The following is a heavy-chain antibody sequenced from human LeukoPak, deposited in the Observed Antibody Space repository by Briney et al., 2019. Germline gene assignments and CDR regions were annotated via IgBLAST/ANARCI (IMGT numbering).Heavy chain of an antibody. CDR3: AAAFDYYAAFDF. CDR1: GYSISSGYY. V-gene: IGHV4-38-2*02. J-gene: IGHJ3*01. Sequence: PSETLSLTCTVSGYSISSGYYWGWIRQPPGKGLEWIGSIYHSGSTYYNPSLKSRVTISVDTSKNQFSLKLSSVTAADTAVYYCAAAFDYYAAFDFWGQGTMVTVSS. CDR2: IYHSGST. D-gene: IGHD3-10*01.